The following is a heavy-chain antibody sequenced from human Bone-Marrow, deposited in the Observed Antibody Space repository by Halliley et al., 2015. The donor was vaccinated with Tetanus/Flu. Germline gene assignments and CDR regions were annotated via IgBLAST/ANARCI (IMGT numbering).Heavy chain of an antibody. CDR3: ARHGVGAAGYYYFYGIDV. V-gene: IGHV5-51*01. CDR2: PGASDP. Sequence: PGASDPRYSPSFQGQVTIPADKSTSTAYLQWSSLKASDTAMYYCARHGVGAAGYYYFYGIDVWGQGTAVTVSS. D-gene: IGHD1-26*01. J-gene: IGHJ6*01.